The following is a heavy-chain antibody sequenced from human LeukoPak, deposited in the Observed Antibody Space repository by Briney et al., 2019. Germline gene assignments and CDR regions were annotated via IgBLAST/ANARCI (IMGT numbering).Heavy chain of an antibody. Sequence: GGSLRLSCAASGFTFSSYAMSWVRQAPGKGLEWLSAISGSGGSTYYADSLEGRFTISRDNSKNTLFLQMNSLRAEDTAMYYCAKVRYTSSLGGYYYGMDAWGQGTTVTVSS. V-gene: IGHV3-23*01. CDR1: GFTFSSYA. CDR2: ISGSGGST. J-gene: IGHJ6*02. CDR3: AKVRYTSSLGGYYYGMDA. D-gene: IGHD6-13*01.